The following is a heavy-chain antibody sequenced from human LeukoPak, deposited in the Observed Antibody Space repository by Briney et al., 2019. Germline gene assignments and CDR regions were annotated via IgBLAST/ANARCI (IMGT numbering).Heavy chain of an antibody. Sequence: GGSLRLSCAGSGFTFRRSWMTWVRQAPGKGLEWVASIIQDGDVQHYLDSVKGQFTISRDNAENSLYLQMNSLRAEDTAVYYCAKLLGDVTTFDYWGQGTLVTVSS. J-gene: IGHJ4*02. V-gene: IGHV3-7*01. CDR1: GFTFRRSW. CDR3: AKLLGDVTTFDY. D-gene: IGHD1-26*01. CDR2: IIQDGDVQ.